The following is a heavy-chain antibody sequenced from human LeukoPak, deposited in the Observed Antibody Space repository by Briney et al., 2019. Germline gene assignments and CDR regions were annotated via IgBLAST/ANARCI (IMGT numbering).Heavy chain of an antibody. D-gene: IGHD3-10*01. CDR3: ARDRYGSDWFDP. CDR2: INSDGSST. Sequence: GGPLRLSCAASGFTFSSYWMHWVRQAPGKGLVWVSRINSDGSSTSYADSVKGRFTISKDNAKNTLYLQMNSLRAEDTAVYYCARDRYGSDWFDPWGQGTLVTVSS. CDR1: GFTFSSYW. J-gene: IGHJ5*02. V-gene: IGHV3-74*01.